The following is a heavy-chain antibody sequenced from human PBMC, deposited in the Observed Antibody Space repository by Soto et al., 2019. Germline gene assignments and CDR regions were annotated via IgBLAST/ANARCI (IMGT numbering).Heavy chain of an antibody. J-gene: IGHJ3*02. CDR1: GFTFSSYW. CDR2: IKQDGSEK. V-gene: IGHV3-7*01. CDR3: ARVVDWNAFPIAFDI. Sequence: GGSLRLSCAASGFTFSSYWMSWVRQAPGKGLEWVANIKQDGSEKYYVDSVKGRFTISRDNAKNSLYLQMNSLRAEDTAVYYCARVVDWNAFPIAFDIWGQGTMVTISS. D-gene: IGHD1-1*01.